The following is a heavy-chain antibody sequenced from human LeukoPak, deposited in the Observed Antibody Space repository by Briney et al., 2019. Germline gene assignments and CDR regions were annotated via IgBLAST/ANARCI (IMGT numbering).Heavy chain of an antibody. CDR2: ISAYNGDT. V-gene: IGHV1-18*01. CDR1: GYTFTSYG. Sequence: ASVKVSCKASGYTFTSYGISWVRQAPGQGLEWMGWISAYNGDTNYAQKLQGRVTMTTDTSTSTAYMELRSLRSDDTAVYYCAGSLGYCTSNVCYLKYWGQGTLVTVSS. CDR3: AGSLGYCTSNVCYLKY. D-gene: IGHD2-8*01. J-gene: IGHJ4*02.